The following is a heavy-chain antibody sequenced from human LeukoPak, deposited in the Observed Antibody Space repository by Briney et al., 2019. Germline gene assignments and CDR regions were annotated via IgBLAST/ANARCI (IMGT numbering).Heavy chain of an antibody. CDR1: GYTFTSYY. Sequence: ASVKVSCKASGYTFTSYYMHWVRQAPGQGLEWMGIINPSGGSTSYAQKFQGRVTMTRDTSTSTVYMELSSLRSEDTAVYYCARGGPLEWELLRTLDYWGQGTLVTVSS. V-gene: IGHV1-46*01. D-gene: IGHD1-26*01. CDR2: INPSGGST. J-gene: IGHJ4*02. CDR3: ARGGPLEWELLRTLDY.